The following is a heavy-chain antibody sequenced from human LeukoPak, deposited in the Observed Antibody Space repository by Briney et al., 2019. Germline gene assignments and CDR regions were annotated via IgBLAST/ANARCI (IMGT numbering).Heavy chain of an antibody. Sequence: GASVKVSCKASGYTFTSYGISWVRQAPGQGLEWMGWISAYNGNTNYAQKLQGRVTMTTDTSTSTAYMELRSLRSDDTAVYYCARASKGSGRDYYCYYMDVWGKGTTVTISS. V-gene: IGHV1-18*01. CDR2: ISAYNGNT. D-gene: IGHD3-10*01. CDR3: ARASKGSGRDYYCYYMDV. J-gene: IGHJ6*03. CDR1: GYTFTSYG.